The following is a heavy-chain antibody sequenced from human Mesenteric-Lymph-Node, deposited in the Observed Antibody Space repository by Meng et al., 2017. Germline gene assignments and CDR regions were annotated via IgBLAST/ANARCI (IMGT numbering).Heavy chain of an antibody. Sequence: VQLRRWGAGLLTPSETLSLPWAVYGGSFSGYYWSWIRQPPGKGLEWIGEINHSGSTNYNPSLKSRVTISVDTSKNQFSLKLSSATAADTAVYYCARDGYYYDSSGYYPFDYWGQGTLVTVSS. CDR2: INHSGST. J-gene: IGHJ4*02. D-gene: IGHD3-22*01. V-gene: IGHV4-34*01. CDR1: GGSFSGYY. CDR3: ARDGYYYDSSGYYPFDY.